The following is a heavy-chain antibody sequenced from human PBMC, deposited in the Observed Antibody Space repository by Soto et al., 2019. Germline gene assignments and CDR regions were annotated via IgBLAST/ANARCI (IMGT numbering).Heavy chain of an antibody. J-gene: IGHJ6*02. D-gene: IGHD5-12*01. CDR2: ISSSSSTI. V-gene: IGHV3-48*02. CDR3: ARVGFGYSGYDHNDGYGMDV. CDR1: GFTFSSYS. Sequence: QPGGSLRLSCAASGFTFSSYSMNWVRQAPGKGLEWVSYISSSSSTIYYADSVKGRFTISRDNAKNSLYLQMNSLRDEDTAVYYCARVGFGYSGYDHNDGYGMDVWGQGTTVTVSS.